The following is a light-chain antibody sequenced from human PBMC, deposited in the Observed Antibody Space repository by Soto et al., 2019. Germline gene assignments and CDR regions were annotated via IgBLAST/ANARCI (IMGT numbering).Light chain of an antibody. CDR3: MQALQTPLFT. Sequence: DIVMXQSPLSXPXXXXEXAXISCRSSQSLLHSNGHNYLDWYLQKPGQSPQLLIYLGSNRASGVPDRFSGSGSGTNFTLKISRVEAEDVGVYYCMQALQTPLFTFGPGTKVDIK. J-gene: IGKJ3*01. CDR2: LGS. V-gene: IGKV2-28*01. CDR1: QSLLHSNGHNY.